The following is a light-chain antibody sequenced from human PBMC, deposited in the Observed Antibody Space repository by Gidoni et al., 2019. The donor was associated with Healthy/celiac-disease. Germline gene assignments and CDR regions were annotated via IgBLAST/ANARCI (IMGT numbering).Light chain of an antibody. Sequence: DIQMTKSPSSVSASVGDRVTITCRASQGISSWLAWYPQKPGKAPKLLLYAASSLQSGVPSSFSGSGSGTYFTLTIISRQPEAFATYYCQQANRFPLTFGGGTKVEIK. V-gene: IGKV1-12*01. J-gene: IGKJ4*01. CDR1: QGISSW. CDR3: QQANRFPLT. CDR2: AAS.